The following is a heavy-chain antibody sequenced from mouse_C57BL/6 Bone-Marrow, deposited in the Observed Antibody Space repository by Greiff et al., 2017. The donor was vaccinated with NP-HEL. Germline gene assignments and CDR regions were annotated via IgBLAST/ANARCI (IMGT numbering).Heavy chain of an antibody. V-gene: IGHV5-17*01. Sequence: EVKVVESGRGLVKPGGSLKLSCAASGFTFSDYGMHWVRQAPEKGLEWVAYISSGSSTIYYVDTVKGRFTISRDNAKNTLFLQMTSLRSEDTAMYYCARKDGSGNFDYWGQGTTLTVSS. J-gene: IGHJ2*01. CDR3: ARKDGSGNFDY. CDR1: GFTFSDYG. CDR2: ISSGSSTI. D-gene: IGHD1-1*01.